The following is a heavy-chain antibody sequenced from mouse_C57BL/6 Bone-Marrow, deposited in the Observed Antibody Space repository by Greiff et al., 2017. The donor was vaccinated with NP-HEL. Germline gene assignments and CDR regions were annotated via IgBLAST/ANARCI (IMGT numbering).Heavy chain of an antibody. D-gene: IGHD3-3*01. CDR3: ARPGQLWLDYAMDD. Sequence: QVQLQQPGTELVKPGASVKLSCKASGYTFTSYWMHWVKQRPGQGLEWIGNINPSNGGTNYNETFKSKATLTVDKSSSTAYMQLSILTSEDSAVYYGARPGQLWLDYAMDDWGQGTSVTVSS. CDR2: INPSNGGT. CDR1: GYTFTSYW. V-gene: IGHV1-53*01. J-gene: IGHJ4*01.